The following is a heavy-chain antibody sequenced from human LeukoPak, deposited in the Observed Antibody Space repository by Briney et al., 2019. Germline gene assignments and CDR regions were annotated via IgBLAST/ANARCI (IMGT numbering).Heavy chain of an antibody. Sequence: TGGSLRLSCAASGFSFSSFGMHWVRQAPGKGLEWVAFISYDGSNKFYGDSVKGRFTISRDNSKNTLYLQMNSLRTEDTAVYYCAKDLFYYDKGGFDYWGQGTLVTVSS. J-gene: IGHJ4*02. D-gene: IGHD3-22*01. CDR2: ISYDGSNK. V-gene: IGHV3-30*18. CDR3: AKDLFYYDKGGFDY. CDR1: GFSFSSFG.